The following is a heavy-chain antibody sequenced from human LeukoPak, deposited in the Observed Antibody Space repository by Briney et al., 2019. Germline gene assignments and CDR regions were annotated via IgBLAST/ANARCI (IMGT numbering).Heavy chain of an antibody. CDR3: ARETRGTVGSY. V-gene: IGHV3-66*01. Sequence: GGSLRLSCAASGFTVSSNYMSWVRQAPGKGLEWVSVIYSGGSTYYADSVKGRFTISRDSAENSLYLQMNSLRAEDTAVYYCARETRGTVGSYWGRGTLVTVSS. CDR1: GFTVSSNY. CDR2: IYSGGST. D-gene: IGHD4-23*01. J-gene: IGHJ4*02.